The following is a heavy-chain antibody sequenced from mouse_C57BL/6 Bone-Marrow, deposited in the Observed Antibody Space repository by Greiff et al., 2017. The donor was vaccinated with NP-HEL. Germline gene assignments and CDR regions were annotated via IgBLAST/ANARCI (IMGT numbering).Heavy chain of an antibody. CDR3: ARHDYGYDEGYYAMDY. CDR1: EYEFPSHD. J-gene: IGHJ4*01. V-gene: IGHV5-2*01. D-gene: IGHD2-2*01. CDR2: INSDGGST. Sequence: EVKLVESGGGLVQPGESLKLSCESNEYEFPSHDMSWVRKTPEKRLELVAAINSDGGSTYYPDTMERRFIISRDNTKKTLYLQMSSLRSEDTALYYCARHDYGYDEGYYAMDYWGQGTSVTVSS.